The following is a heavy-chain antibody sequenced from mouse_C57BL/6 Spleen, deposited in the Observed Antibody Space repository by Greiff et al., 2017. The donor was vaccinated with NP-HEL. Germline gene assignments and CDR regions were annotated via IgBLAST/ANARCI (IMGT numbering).Heavy chain of an antibody. J-gene: IGHJ2*01. V-gene: IGHV5-9*01. CDR3: ARHEGYYYYGSSLYYFDY. CDR1: GFTFSSYT. CDR2: ISGGGGNT. Sequence: EVKLMESGGGLVKPGGSLKLSCAASGFTFSSYTMSWVRQTPEKRLEWVATISGGGGNTYYPDSVKGRFTISSDNAKNTLYLQMSSLRSEDTALYYCARHEGYYYYGSSLYYFDYWGQGTTLTVSS. D-gene: IGHD1-1*01.